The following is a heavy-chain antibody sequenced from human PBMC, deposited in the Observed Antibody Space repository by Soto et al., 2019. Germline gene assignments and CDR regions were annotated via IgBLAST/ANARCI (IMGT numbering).Heavy chain of an antibody. Sequence: QVQLVQSGSEVKKPGSSVKVSCRASGDSFRSYIINWVRQAPGQGLYWMGGIIPAVETTTYSQKVRGRVTITADESTSTTNLELSSLRSEHTAVYYCERLRAGQCSRHSCSIDVWGLVTTVTVS. CDR2: IIPAVETT. D-gene: IGHD2-2*01. CDR3: ERLRAGQCSRHSCSIDV. CDR1: GDSFRSYI. V-gene: IGHV1-69*01. J-gene: IGHJ6*02.